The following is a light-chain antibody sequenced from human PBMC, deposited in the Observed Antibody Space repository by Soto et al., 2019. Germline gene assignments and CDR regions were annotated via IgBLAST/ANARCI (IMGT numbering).Light chain of an antibody. J-gene: IGKJ1*01. Sequence: EIVLTQSPATLSLSPGERATLSCRASQSVSSYLAWYQQKPGQAPRLLIYDASNRATGIPARFSGSGSGPDFTLPISSLDPEDFAVYYCQQSSNGWTFGQGTMV. CDR1: QSVSSY. V-gene: IGKV3-11*01. CDR3: QQSSNGWT. CDR2: DAS.